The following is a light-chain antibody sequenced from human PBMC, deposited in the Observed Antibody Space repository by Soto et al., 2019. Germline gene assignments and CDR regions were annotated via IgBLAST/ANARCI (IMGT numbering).Light chain of an antibody. CDR2: AAS. Sequence: DIQMTQSPSTLSASVGDRVTITCRASQSIDNWLAWYQQKPGKAPKLLIYAASTLKTGVPSRFSGSGSGTEFTLTIKSLQPDDFATYYCQQFSSYSTFGQGTKVEIK. V-gene: IGKV1-5*01. CDR1: QSIDNW. CDR3: QQFSSYST. J-gene: IGKJ1*01.